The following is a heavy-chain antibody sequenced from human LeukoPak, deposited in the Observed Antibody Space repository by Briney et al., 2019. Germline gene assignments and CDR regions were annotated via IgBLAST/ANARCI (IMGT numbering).Heavy chain of an antibody. CDR2: ISAYNGNT. CDR1: GYTFTSYG. V-gene: IGHV1-18*01. D-gene: IGHD1-1*01. CDR3: ARDLAVPRGIYYMDV. J-gene: IGHJ6*03. Sequence: ASVKVSCKASGYTFTSYGISWVRQAPGQGLEWMGWISAYNGNTNYAQKLQGRVTMTRDTSISTAYMELSRLRSDDTAVYYCARDLAVPRGIYYMDVWGKGTTVTVSS.